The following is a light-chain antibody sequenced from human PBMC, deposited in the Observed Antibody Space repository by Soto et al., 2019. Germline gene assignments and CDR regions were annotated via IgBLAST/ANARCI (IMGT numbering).Light chain of an antibody. CDR1: QSVTSN. V-gene: IGKV3-15*01. J-gene: IGKJ1*01. CDR3: QQYNTWPT. Sequence: EIVVTQSPATLSVSPGERATLSCRASQSVTSNLAWYQQEPGQAPRLLIYGASTRATGIPARFSGSGSGTEFTLTISSLQSEDFAVYYCQQYNTWPTFGQGTKVDIK. CDR2: GAS.